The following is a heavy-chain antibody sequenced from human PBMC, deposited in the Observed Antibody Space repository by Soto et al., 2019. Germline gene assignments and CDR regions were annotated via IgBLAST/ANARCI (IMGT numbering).Heavy chain of an antibody. J-gene: IGHJ6*04. CDR1: GYSFTSYW. CDR3: ARRPHGRDV. CDR2: IDPSDSYT. V-gene: IGHV5-10-1*01. Sequence: GESLKSSCKGSGYSFTSYWISWVRQLPGKGLEWMGRIDPSDSYTNYSPSFQGHVTISADKSISTAYLQWSSLKASDTARYYWARRPHGRDVWGKGTTVTASS.